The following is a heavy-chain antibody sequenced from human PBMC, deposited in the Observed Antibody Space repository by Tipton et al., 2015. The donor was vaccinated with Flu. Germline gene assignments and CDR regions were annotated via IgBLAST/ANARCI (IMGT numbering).Heavy chain of an antibody. J-gene: IGHJ4*02. Sequence: SLRLSCAASGFSVGSSYMSWVRQAPGKGLEWVSVIYSGGKTYYSDSVKDRFTISRDEARNTFYLQMNSLRAEDTAVYYCASPPTGNYYFDNWGQGTLVTVSS. CDR3: ASPPTGNYYFDN. CDR1: GFSVGSSY. V-gene: IGHV3-66*01. CDR2: IYSGGKT. D-gene: IGHD4-23*01.